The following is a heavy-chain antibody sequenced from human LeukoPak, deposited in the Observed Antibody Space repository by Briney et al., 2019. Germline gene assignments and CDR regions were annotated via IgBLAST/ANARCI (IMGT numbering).Heavy chain of an antibody. Sequence: QPSETLSLTCTVSGGSVSSGSYYWSWIRQPPGKGLEWIGYIYYSGSTNYNPSLKSRVTISVDTSKNQFSLKLSSVTAADTAVYYCARDPSYHDYYDSSGYYDYWGQGTLVTVSS. CDR2: IYYSGST. J-gene: IGHJ4*02. V-gene: IGHV4-61*01. D-gene: IGHD3-22*01. CDR1: GGSVSSGSYY. CDR3: ARDPSYHDYYDSSGYYDY.